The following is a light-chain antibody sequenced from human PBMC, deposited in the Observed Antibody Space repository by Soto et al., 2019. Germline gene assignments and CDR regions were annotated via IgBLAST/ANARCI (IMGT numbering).Light chain of an antibody. CDR3: LEHNTSPFT. J-gene: IGKJ4*01. CDR1: QGIGDD. CDR2: GAS. Sequence: DFQMTQSPSSLSASVGDRVTITCRAGQGIGDDLGWYQQRPGEAPKRLIYGASILPSGVPSRFSGSGSGTEFTLKISGLQPEDFATYFCLEHNTSPFTFGGGTKVEIK. V-gene: IGKV1-17*01.